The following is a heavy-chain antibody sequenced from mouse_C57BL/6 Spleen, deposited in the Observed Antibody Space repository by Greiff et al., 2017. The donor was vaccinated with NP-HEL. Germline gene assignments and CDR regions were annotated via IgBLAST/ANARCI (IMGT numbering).Heavy chain of an antibody. D-gene: IGHD2-3*01. J-gene: IGHJ2*01. V-gene: IGHV1-53*01. Sequence: QVHVKQPGTELVKPGASVKLSCKASGYTFTSYWMHWVKQRPGQGLEWIGNINPSNGGTNYIEKFKSKATLTVDKSSSTAYMQLSSLTSEDSAVYYCARLTYDGYYPYFDYWGQGTTLTVSS. CDR1: GYTFTSYW. CDR3: ARLTYDGYYPYFDY. CDR2: INPSNGGT.